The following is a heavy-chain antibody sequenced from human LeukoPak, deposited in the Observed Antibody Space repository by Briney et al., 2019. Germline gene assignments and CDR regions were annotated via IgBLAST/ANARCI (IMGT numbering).Heavy chain of an antibody. D-gene: IGHD2-2*02. J-gene: IGHJ5*02. Sequence: ASVKVSCKASGYTFTSYGISWVRQAPGQGLEWMGWISAYNGNTNYAQKLQGRVTMTTDTSTSTVYMELRSLRSDDTAVYYCARGRYCSSTSCYTGDNWFDPWGQGTLVTVSS. V-gene: IGHV1-18*01. CDR2: ISAYNGNT. CDR1: GYTFTSYG. CDR3: ARGRYCSSTSCYTGDNWFDP.